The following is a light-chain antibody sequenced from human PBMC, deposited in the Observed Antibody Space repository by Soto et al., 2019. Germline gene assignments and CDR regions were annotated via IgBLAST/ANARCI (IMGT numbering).Light chain of an antibody. Sequence: DIQMTQSPSTVSPSVGHSVTVTCRASHTVYSWLAWYQQKPAEAPKLLISEASTLQSGVPSRFAGSGSGTEFTLAISRLQPDDFATYYCQQYSSYSPYTFGQGTKVDIK. CDR1: HTVYSW. CDR2: EAS. V-gene: IGKV1-5*03. CDR3: QQYSSYSPYT. J-gene: IGKJ2*01.